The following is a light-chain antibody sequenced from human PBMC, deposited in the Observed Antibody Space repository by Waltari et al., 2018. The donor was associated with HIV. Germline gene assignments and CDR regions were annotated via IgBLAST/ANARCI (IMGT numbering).Light chain of an antibody. CDR1: QSIGRY. CDR2: AAS. CDR3: QQSTSTPLT. J-gene: IGKJ4*01. V-gene: IGKV1-39*01. Sequence: DIQMTQSPSSLSASVGDRVTITCRASQSIGRYLNWYQQKPGKAPKLLIYAASSLQSGVPPRFSGSGSGTDFTLAISSLQPEDFATYYCQQSTSTPLTFGGGTKVEI.